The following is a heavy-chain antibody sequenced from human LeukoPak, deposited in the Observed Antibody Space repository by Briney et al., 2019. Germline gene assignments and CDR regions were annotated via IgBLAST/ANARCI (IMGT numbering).Heavy chain of an antibody. CDR2: IYTSGST. CDR3: ARQVGILWFGEYRGYFDY. V-gene: IGHV4-4*07. D-gene: IGHD3-10*01. CDR1: GVSISSYY. J-gene: IGHJ4*02. Sequence: SETLSLTCTVSGVSISSYYWSWIRQPAGKGLEWIGRIYTSGSTNYNPSLKSRVTMSVDTSKNQFSLKLTSVTAADTAVYYRARQVGILWFGEYRGYFDYWGQGTLVTVSS.